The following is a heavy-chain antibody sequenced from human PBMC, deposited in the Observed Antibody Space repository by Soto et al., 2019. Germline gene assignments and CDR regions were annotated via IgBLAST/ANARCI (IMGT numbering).Heavy chain of an antibody. CDR1: GGSISSSRSY. V-gene: IGHV4-39*01. D-gene: IGHD6-19*01. J-gene: IGHJ5*02. Sequence: QLQLQESGPGLVKPSETLSLTCNVSGGSISSSRSYWAWFRQPPGKELALIANIFYAGNTYSNLSLKSRITVSVATSKNQFSLKPDSVTAADTAVYYCARQGAGPGIDLWFVPSAQGTLGTVAS. CDR2: IFYAGNT. CDR3: ARQGAGPGIDLWFVP.